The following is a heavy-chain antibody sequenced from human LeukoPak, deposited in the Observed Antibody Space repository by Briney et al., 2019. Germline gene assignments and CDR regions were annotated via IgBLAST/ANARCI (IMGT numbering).Heavy chain of an antibody. J-gene: IGHJ5*02. Sequence: PGGSLRLSCAASGFTFSSYAMSWVRQAPGKGLEWVSVISGSGGDTYYTDSVKGRFTISRDNSKNTLYLQMNSLRAEDTAVYYCAKEVSGVLAWFGELSEGFDPWGQGTLVTVSS. CDR2: ISGSGGDT. CDR1: GFTFSSYA. CDR3: AKEVSGVLAWFGELSEGFDP. V-gene: IGHV3-23*01. D-gene: IGHD3-10*01.